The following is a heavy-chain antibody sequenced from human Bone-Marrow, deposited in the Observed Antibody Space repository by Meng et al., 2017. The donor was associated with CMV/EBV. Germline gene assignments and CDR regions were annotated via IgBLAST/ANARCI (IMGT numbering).Heavy chain of an antibody. J-gene: IGHJ4*02. Sequence: GGSLRLSCAASGFTVSSNYMSWVRQAPGKGLEWVSVIYSGGSTYYADSVKGRFTISRDNSKNTLYLQMNSLRAEDTAVYYCARGGRQRGYSYGFEGYFDYWGQGTLVTVPS. CDR2: IYSGGST. CDR1: GFTVSSNY. V-gene: IGHV3-53*01. D-gene: IGHD5-18*01. CDR3: ARGGRQRGYSYGFEGYFDY.